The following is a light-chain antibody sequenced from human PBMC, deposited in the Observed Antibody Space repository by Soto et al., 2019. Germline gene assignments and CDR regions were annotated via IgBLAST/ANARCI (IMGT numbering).Light chain of an antibody. J-gene: IGKJ5*01. CDR2: TAS. Sequence: IQLTQSPSFLSASVGDRVTITCRASQDINTYLAWYQQKPGKAPKLLIFTASTLQNWVTSRFSGSGSGTEFTVTITSLQPEDFATYYCQQRKSYKITFGHGTRMEIK. CDR1: QDINTY. CDR3: QQRKSYKIT. V-gene: IGKV1-9*01.